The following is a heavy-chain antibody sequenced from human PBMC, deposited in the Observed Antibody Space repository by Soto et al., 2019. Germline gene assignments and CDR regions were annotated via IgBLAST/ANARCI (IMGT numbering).Heavy chain of an antibody. Sequence: GGSLRLSCAASGFTFGSNAMGWVRQAPGKGLEWVSSVSGSGSSTYYADSVKGRFTISRDNSKNMLYLQMNSLRADDTAVYYCAKDGTWDYHPASPFDYWGQGTLVTVSS. CDR3: AKDGTWDYHPASPFDY. CDR1: GFTFGSNA. J-gene: IGHJ4*02. CDR2: VSGSGSST. D-gene: IGHD1-7*01. V-gene: IGHV3-23*01.